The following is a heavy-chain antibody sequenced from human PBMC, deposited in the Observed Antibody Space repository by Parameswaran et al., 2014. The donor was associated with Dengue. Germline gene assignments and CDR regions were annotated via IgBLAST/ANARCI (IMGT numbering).Heavy chain of an antibody. J-gene: IGHJ4*02. Sequence: RWIRQPPGKGLEWVGFIRSKPFGGTTEYAASVKGRFTISRDDSKSIAYLQMNSVKTEDTAVYYCTRGEAVLGYWGQGTLVTVSS. CDR2: IRSKPFGGTT. V-gene: IGHV3-49*02. D-gene: IGHD3-10*02. CDR3: TRGEAVLGY.